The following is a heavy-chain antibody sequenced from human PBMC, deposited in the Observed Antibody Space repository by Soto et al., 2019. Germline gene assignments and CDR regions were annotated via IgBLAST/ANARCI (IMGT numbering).Heavy chain of an antibody. V-gene: IGHV4-59*01. J-gene: IGHJ3*02. Sequence: TLSLTCTVSGGSISSYYWSWIRQPPGKGLEWIGYIYYSGSTNYNPSLKSRVTISVDTSKNQFSLKLSSVTAADTAVYYCAREQTPRRTHAFDIWGQGTMVTVSS. CDR3: AREQTPRRTHAFDI. CDR1: GGSISSYY. CDR2: IYYSGST.